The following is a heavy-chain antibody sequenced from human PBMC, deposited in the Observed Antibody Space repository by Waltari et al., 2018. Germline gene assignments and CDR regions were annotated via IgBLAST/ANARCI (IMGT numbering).Heavy chain of an antibody. V-gene: IGHV3-74*01. CDR1: GFTFSRYW. CDR3: ARVATKTYSSPVPGRPYYYGMDV. J-gene: IGHJ6*02. D-gene: IGHD6-19*01. Sequence: EEQLVESGGGLAQPGESLRLSCAASGFTFSRYWMDWVRQAPGKGLVCVSRMKSDGSSTTYADSVKGRFTISRDNAKNTLDVQMNRLRAEDTAVYYCARVATKTYSSPVPGRPYYYGMDVWGQGTTVTVSS. CDR2: MKSDGSST.